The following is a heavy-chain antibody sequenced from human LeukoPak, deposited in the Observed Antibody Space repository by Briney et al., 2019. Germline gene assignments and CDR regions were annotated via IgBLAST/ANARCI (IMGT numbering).Heavy chain of an antibody. J-gene: IGHJ4*02. CDR3: ARNYYDSSAYYYFDY. D-gene: IGHD3-22*01. CDR2: IYSGGGT. V-gene: IGHV3-66*01. CDR1: GLTVRSNY. Sequence: PGESLRLSCAASGLTVRSNYISWVRQALGKGLEWVSVIYSGGGTYYADSVKGRFTISRDNSKNTLYLQMNSLRAEDTAVYYCARNYYDSSAYYYFDYWGQGTLVTVSS.